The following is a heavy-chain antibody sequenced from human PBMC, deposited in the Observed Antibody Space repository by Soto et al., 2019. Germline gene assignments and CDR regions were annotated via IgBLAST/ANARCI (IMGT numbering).Heavy chain of an antibody. CDR2: INPNSGGT. D-gene: IGHD5-12*01. CDR1: GYTFTGYY. CDR3: ARILLYSGYDGGFDY. Sequence: QVQLVQSGAEVQKPGASVKVSCKASGYTFTGYYMHWVRQAPGQGIEWMGWINPNSGGTNYAQKFQGRVTMTRDTSISTAYMELSRLRSDDTAVYYCARILLYSGYDGGFDYWGQGTLVTVSS. V-gene: IGHV1-2*02. J-gene: IGHJ4*02.